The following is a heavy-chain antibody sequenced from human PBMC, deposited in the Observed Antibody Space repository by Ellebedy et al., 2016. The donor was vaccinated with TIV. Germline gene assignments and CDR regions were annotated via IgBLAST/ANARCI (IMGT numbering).Heavy chain of an antibody. J-gene: IGHJ5*02. Sequence: HTGGSLRLSXVASGFTFGRYWMHWVRQAPGNKLVWFSRIKSDGSGTTYADSVKGRFTTSRDNARNTLYLQMNSLRGEDTAVYFCARDRGDYSISGPWGQGTLVTVSS. D-gene: IGHD4-11*01. V-gene: IGHV3-74*01. CDR2: IKSDGSGT. CDR1: GFTFGRYW. CDR3: ARDRGDYSISGP.